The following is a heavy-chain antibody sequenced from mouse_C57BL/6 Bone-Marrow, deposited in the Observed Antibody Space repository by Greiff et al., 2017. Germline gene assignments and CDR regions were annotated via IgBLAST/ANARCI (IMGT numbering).Heavy chain of an antibody. D-gene: IGHD4-1*02. CDR3: ARNNWDEDWFAY. V-gene: IGHV2-2*01. CDR1: GFSLTSYG. Sequence: VQLQQSGPGLVQPSQSLSITCTVSGFSLTSYGVHWVRQSPGKGLEWLGSIWSGGSTDYNAAFISRMSISKDNSKCQVFFKMNSLQADDTDIYYCARNNWDEDWFAYWGQGTLVTVSA. J-gene: IGHJ3*01. CDR2: IWSGGST.